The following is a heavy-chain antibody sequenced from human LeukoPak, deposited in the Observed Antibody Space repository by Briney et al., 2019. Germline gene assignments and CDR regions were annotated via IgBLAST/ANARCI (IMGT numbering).Heavy chain of an antibody. V-gene: IGHV5-51*01. CDR1: GYSFTSYW. Sequence: PGESLKISCKGSGYSFTSYWITWVRQMPGKGLEWMGIIYPGDSDTTYSPSFQGQVTISADKSISTAYLQWSSLKASDTAIYYCARPTYNGSYSGGFDYWGQGTLVTVSS. D-gene: IGHD1-26*01. J-gene: IGHJ4*02. CDR3: ARPTYNGSYSGGFDY. CDR2: IYPGDSDT.